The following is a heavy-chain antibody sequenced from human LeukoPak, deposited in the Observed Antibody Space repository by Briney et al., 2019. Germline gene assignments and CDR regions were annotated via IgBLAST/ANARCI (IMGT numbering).Heavy chain of an antibody. CDR3: VNIDSSGYYPLGAFDI. Sequence: PGGSLRLSCAASGFTFSSYEMNWVRQAPGKGLEWVSAISGSGGSTYYADSVKGRFTISRDNSKNTLYLQMNSLRAEDTAVYYCVNIDSSGYYPLGAFDIWGQGTMVTVSS. J-gene: IGHJ3*02. D-gene: IGHD3-22*01. CDR1: GFTFSSYE. V-gene: IGHV3-23*01. CDR2: ISGSGGST.